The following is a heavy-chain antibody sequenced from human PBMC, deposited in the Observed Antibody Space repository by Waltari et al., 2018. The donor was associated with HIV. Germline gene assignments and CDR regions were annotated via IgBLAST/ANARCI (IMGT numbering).Heavy chain of an antibody. V-gene: IGHV3-43*01. Sequence: EVQLVESGGVVAQPGGSLRLSCADSGFTFEDYTLHWVRQAPGKGLEWVSFFRWDCYNTYYADSVKGRFTISRDNSKNSLYLQMNSLRIEDTALYYCAKSSDMVRHYYYGMDVWGQGTTVTVSS. J-gene: IGHJ6*02. D-gene: IGHD3-10*01. CDR2: FRWDCYNT. CDR1: GFTFEDYT. CDR3: AKSSDMVRHYYYGMDV.